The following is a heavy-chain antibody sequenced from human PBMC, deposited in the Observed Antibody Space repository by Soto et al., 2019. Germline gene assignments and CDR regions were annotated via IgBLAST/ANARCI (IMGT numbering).Heavy chain of an antibody. CDR3: AKVRYSSPMGYYYGMDV. CDR2: IIPIFGTA. CDR1: RVAFSKFI. J-gene: IGHJ6*02. V-gene: IGHV1-69*01. Sequence: QAQLEQSGGEVKKPGSSVKVSCKASRVAFSKFIVTWVRQAPGLGLEWVGGIIPIFGTANYAQKFQGRVTITADESTSTSYMEVNNRRSEDKAVYYCAKVRYSSPMGYYYGMDVWGQGTTVTVSS. D-gene: IGHD6-19*01.